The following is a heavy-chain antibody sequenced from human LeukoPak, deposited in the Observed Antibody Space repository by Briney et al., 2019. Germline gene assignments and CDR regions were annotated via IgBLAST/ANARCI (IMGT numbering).Heavy chain of an antibody. Sequence: ASVKVSCKASGGTFSSYAISWVRQAPGQGLEWMGRIIPILGIANYAQKFQGRVTITADKSTSTAYMELSSLRSEDTAVYYCARDGGSSGWYYFDYWDQGTLVTVSS. CDR3: ARDGGSSGWYYFDY. CDR1: GGTFSSYA. J-gene: IGHJ4*02. D-gene: IGHD6-19*01. CDR2: IIPILGIA. V-gene: IGHV1-69*04.